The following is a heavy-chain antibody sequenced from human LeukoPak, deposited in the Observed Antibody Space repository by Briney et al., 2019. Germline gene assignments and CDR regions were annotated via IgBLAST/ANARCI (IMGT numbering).Heavy chain of an antibody. CDR1: GFTYSSYA. V-gene: IGHV3-23*01. Sequence: PGGSLRLSCAASGFTYSSYAMSWVRQAPGKRLEWGSVISGSGGSTYYADSVKGRFTISRDHSKNTLYLQMNSLRAEDTALYYCAKPASQGIMITFGGVIDYWGQGTLATVSS. J-gene: IGHJ4*02. CDR2: ISGSGGST. D-gene: IGHD3-16*02. CDR3: AKPASQGIMITFGGVIDY.